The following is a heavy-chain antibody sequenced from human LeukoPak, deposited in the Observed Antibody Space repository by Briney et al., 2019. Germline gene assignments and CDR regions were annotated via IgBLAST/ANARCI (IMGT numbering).Heavy chain of an antibody. CDR2: ISSSSSYI. Sequence: NAGGSLRLSCAASGFTFSSYSMNWVRQAPGKGLEWVSSISSSSSYIYYADSVKGRFTISRDNAKNSLYLQMNSLRAEDTAVYYCAKDRAAVATAPRYFQHWGQGTLVTVSS. V-gene: IGHV3-21*01. J-gene: IGHJ1*01. D-gene: IGHD6-19*01. CDR3: AKDRAAVATAPRYFQH. CDR1: GFTFSSYS.